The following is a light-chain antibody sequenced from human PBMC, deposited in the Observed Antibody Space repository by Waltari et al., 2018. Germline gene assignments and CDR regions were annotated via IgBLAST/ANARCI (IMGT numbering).Light chain of an antibody. CDR3: QQSYSTLFT. CDR1: QSISTY. V-gene: IGKV1-39*01. J-gene: IGKJ3*01. Sequence: DIQMTQSPSSLSASVGDRVTINCRASQSISTYLSWYQQKPGKATKLLIYTASTLQSGVPSRFSGSGSGTDFTLTISTLQPEDFGTYYCQQSYSTLFTFGPGTKMEI. CDR2: TAS.